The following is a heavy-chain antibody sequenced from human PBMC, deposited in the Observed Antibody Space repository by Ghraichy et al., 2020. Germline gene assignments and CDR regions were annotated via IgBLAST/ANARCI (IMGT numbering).Heavy chain of an antibody. Sequence: ASVKVSCKASGYTFTGYYMHWVRQAPGQGLEWMGRINPNSGGTNYAQKFQGRVTMTRDTSISTAYMELSRLRSDDTAVYYCARAPSGWYPAAYYYYYMDVWGKGTTVTVSS. CDR2: INPNSGGT. V-gene: IGHV1-2*06. CDR1: GYTFTGYY. J-gene: IGHJ6*03. CDR3: ARAPSGWYPAAYYYYYMDV. D-gene: IGHD6-19*01.